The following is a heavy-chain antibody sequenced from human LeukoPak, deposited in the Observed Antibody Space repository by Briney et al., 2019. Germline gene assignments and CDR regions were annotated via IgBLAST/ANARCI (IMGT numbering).Heavy chain of an antibody. J-gene: IGHJ5*02. CDR1: GGSITSGDSY. CDR2: IYFAGST. CDR3: AREHQNCTSTSCSDWFDP. D-gene: IGHD2-2*01. V-gene: IGHV4-30-4*01. Sequence: SETLSLTCSVSGGSITSGDSYWSGVRQPPGKGLEWIGYIYFAGSTSYNPSLKSRVTISVDRTKNQLSLKLSSVTAADTAVYYCAREHQNCTSTSCSDWFDPWGLGTLVTVSS.